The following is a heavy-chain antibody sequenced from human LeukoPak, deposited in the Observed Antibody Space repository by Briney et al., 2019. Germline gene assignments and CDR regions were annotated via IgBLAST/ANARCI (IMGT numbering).Heavy chain of an antibody. J-gene: IGHJ4*02. D-gene: IGHD5-24*01. V-gene: IGHV4-59*01. Sequence: SETLSLTCTVSGGSISSYYWSWIRQPPGKGLEWIGYIYYSGSTNYNPSLKSRVTISVDTSKNQFSLKLSSVTAADTAVYYCARGRDGYNSRDRLDWGQGTLVTVSS. CDR2: IYYSGST. CDR1: GGSISSYY. CDR3: ARGRDGYNSRDRLD.